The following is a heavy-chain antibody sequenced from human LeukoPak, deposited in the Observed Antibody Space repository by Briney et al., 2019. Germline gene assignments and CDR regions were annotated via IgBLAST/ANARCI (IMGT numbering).Heavy chain of an antibody. CDR3: ARGLQENLAWLQAFSAFDI. CDR2: ISAYNGDT. V-gene: IGHV1-18*01. Sequence: GASVKVSCKASGYTFTSYGISWGRQAPGQGLEWMGWISAYNGDTNYAQKLQGRVTMTTDTSTSTAYMELRSLRSDDTAVYYCARGLQENLAWLQAFSAFDIWGQGTMVTVSS. J-gene: IGHJ3*02. CDR1: GYTFTSYG. D-gene: IGHD6-19*01.